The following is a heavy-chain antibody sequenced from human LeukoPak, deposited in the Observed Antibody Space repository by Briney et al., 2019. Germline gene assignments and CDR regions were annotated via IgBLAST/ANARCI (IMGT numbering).Heavy chain of an antibody. CDR1: GYTFTGYY. J-gene: IGHJ4*02. V-gene: IGHV1-2*02. CDR2: INPNSGGT. D-gene: IGHD1-26*01. Sequence: ASVKVSCKASGYTFTGYYMRWVRQAPGQGLEWMGWINPNSGGTNYAQKFQGRVTMTRDTSISTAYMELSRLRSDDTAVYYCARDSRSGGSYYEFDYWGQGTLVTVSS. CDR3: ARDSRSGGSYYEFDY.